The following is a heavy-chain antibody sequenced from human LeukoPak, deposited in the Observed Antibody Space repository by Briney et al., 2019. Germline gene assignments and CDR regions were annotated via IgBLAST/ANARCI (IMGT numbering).Heavy chain of an antibody. V-gene: IGHV3-48*01. Sequence: GGSLRLSCAASGFTFSNYDMNWVRQAPGKGLEWVSHISSSTTTIYYADSVKGRFTISRDNAKNSLYLQMNSLRAEDTAVYYCAKEVDTVMDWSNDAFDIWGQGTMVIVSS. J-gene: IGHJ3*02. D-gene: IGHD5-18*01. CDR3: AKEVDTVMDWSNDAFDI. CDR1: GFTFSNYD. CDR2: ISSSTTTI.